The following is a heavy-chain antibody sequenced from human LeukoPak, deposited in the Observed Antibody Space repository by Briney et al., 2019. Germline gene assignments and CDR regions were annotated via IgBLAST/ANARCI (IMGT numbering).Heavy chain of an antibody. V-gene: IGHV4-38-2*02. CDR1: GYSISSGYY. CDR2: IYHSGST. Sequence: SETLSLTCTVSGYSISSGYYWGWIRQPPGKGLEWIGSIYHSGSTYYNPSLKSRVTISVDTSKNQFSLKLSSVTAADTAVYYCARDNYVPDYWGQGTLVTVSS. CDR3: ARDNYVPDY. D-gene: IGHD2/OR15-2a*01. J-gene: IGHJ4*02.